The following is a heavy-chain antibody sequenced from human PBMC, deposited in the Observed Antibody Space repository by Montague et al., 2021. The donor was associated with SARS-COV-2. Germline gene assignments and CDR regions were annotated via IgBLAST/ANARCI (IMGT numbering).Heavy chain of an antibody. CDR2: ISGGGGST. J-gene: IGHJ4*02. CDR1: GFTFSSYA. Sequence: SRRISCAASGFTFSSYAMSWVRQAPGKGLEWVSAISGGGGSTYYADSVKGRFTISRDNSKNTLYLQMNSLRAEDTAVYYCAKDALLLWFGELSRFNERYYFDYWGQGTLVTVSS. CDR3: AKDALLLWFGELSRFNERYYFDY. V-gene: IGHV3-23*01. D-gene: IGHD3-10*01.